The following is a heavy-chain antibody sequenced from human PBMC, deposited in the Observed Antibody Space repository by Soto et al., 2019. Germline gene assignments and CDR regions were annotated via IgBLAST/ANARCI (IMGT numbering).Heavy chain of an antibody. J-gene: IGHJ4*02. CDR3: AREGNVWGSYRSNSFDY. D-gene: IGHD3-16*02. CDR1: GFTFSSYG. CDR2: IWYDGSNK. V-gene: IGHV3-33*01. Sequence: GGSLRLSCAASGFTFSSYGMHWVRQAPGKGLEWVAVIWYDGSNKYYADSVKGRFTISRDNSKNTLYLQMNSLRAEDTAVYYCAREGNVWGSYRSNSFDYWGQGTLVTVSS.